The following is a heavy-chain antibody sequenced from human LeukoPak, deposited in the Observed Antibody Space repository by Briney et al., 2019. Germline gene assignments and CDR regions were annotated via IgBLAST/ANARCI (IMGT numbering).Heavy chain of an antibody. D-gene: IGHD2-15*01. Sequence: SETLSLTCTVSGGSISSGGYYWSWIRQHPGKGLEWIGYIYYSGSTYYNPSLKSRVTISVDTSKNQFSLKLSSVTAADTAVYYCARVRTVATRSYYYYYYMDVWGKGTTVTVSS. CDR3: ARVRTVATRSYYYYYYMDV. CDR2: IYYSGST. V-gene: IGHV4-31*03. CDR1: GGSISSGGYY. J-gene: IGHJ6*03.